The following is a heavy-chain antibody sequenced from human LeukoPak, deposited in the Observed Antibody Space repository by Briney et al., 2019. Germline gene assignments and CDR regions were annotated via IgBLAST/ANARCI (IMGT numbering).Heavy chain of an antibody. CDR2: INSDGTKK. CDR3: VRGDWYFES. CDR1: GFNFSDSR. J-gene: IGHJ4*02. V-gene: IGHV3-7*04. Sequence: GGSLRLSCATSGFNFSDSRMTCVRQTPGKGLQWVANINSDGTKKHSLDSVEGRFTISRDNAKKSLYLQMSSLRPQDTAVYFCVRGDWYFESWGQGTLVTVSS. D-gene: IGHD2-21*01.